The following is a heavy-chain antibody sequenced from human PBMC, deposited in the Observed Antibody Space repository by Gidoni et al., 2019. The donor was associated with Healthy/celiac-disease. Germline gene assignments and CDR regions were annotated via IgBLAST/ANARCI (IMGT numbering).Heavy chain of an antibody. D-gene: IGHD2-21*02. Sequence: EVQLVESGGGLVKPGGSLRLSCAASGFTFSRYSMNWVRQAPGKGLEWDSSISSSSSYIYYADSVKGRFTISRDNAKNSLYLQMNSLRAEDTAVYYCASEIKYCGGDCYQGFDYWGQGTLVTVSS. V-gene: IGHV3-21*01. CDR2: ISSSSSYI. CDR3: ASEIKYCGGDCYQGFDY. J-gene: IGHJ4*02. CDR1: GFTFSRYS.